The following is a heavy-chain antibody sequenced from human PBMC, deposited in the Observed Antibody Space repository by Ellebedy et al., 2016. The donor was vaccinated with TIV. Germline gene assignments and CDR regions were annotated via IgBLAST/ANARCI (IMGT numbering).Heavy chain of an antibody. CDR3: ARGTDTAMGDDAFDI. Sequence: SETLSLTXAVYGGSFSGYYWSWIRQPPGKGLEWIGEINHSGSTNYNPSLKNRVTISVDTSKNQFSLKLSSVTAADTAVYYCARGTDTAMGDDAFDIWGQGTMVTVSS. CDR2: INHSGST. V-gene: IGHV4-34*01. J-gene: IGHJ3*02. D-gene: IGHD5-18*01. CDR1: GGSFSGYY.